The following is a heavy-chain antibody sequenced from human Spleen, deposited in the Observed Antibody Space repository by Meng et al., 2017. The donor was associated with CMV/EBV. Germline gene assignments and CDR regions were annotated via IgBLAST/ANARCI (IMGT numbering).Heavy chain of an antibody. J-gene: IGHJ6*02. CDR3: VRENRGFGELREDV. CDR1: GFTVSSNF. Sequence: GESLKISCAASGFTVSSNFMNWVRQAPGKGLEWVANIKQDGSEKHYVDSVKGRFTISRDNAKKSLYLQMNSLRAEDTAVYYCVRENRGFGELREDVWGQGTTVTVSS. V-gene: IGHV3-7*01. D-gene: IGHD3-10*01. CDR2: IKQDGSEK.